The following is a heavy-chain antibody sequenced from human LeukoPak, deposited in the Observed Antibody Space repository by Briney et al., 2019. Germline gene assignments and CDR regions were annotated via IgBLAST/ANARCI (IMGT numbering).Heavy chain of an antibody. Sequence: SETLSLTCTVSGGSISNYYCTWVRQPPWKGLEWIGYIYDSRSTNYNSSLKSRVTISVDTSKSQFSLKLSSVTAADTAVYYCARALPYIAAAGIGWFDPWGQGTLVTVSS. CDR2: IYDSRST. CDR3: ARALPYIAAAGIGWFDP. J-gene: IGHJ5*02. D-gene: IGHD6-13*01. CDR1: GGSISNYY. V-gene: IGHV4-4*09.